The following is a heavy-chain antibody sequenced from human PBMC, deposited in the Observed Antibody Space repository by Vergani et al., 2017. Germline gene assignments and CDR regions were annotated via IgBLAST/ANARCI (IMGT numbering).Heavy chain of an antibody. D-gene: IGHD6-13*01. CDR2: ISAYNGNT. V-gene: IGHV1-18*04. CDR3: ARGLGYQFDYYYDGMDV. CDR1: GYTFTSYG. J-gene: IGHJ6*02. Sequence: QVQLVQSGAEVKKPGASVKVSCKASGYTFTSYGISWVRQAPGQGLEWMGWISAYNGNTNYAQKLQGIVTMTTDTSTSTAYMELRSLRSDDTAVYYCARGLGYQFDYYYDGMDVWGQGTTVTVSS.